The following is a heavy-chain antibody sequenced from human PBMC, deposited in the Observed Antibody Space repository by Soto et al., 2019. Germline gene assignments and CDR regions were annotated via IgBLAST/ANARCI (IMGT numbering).Heavy chain of an antibody. CDR1: VYSVTNSW. J-gene: IGHJ6*02. D-gene: IGHD3-22*01. CDR3: ARAYDTSAGYYYYYGMDV. CDR2: IYPGDSDT. Sequence: GEALPISCKGSVYSVTNSWMARVRQMPGKGLEWMGIIYPGDSDTRYSPSFQGQVTFSADKSISTAYLQWSSLKASDTAMYYCARAYDTSAGYYYYYGMDVWGQGTTVTVSS. V-gene: IGHV5-51*01.